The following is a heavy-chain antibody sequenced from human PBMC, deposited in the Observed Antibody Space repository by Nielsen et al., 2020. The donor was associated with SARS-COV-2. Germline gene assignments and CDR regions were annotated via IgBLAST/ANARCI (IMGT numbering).Heavy chain of an antibody. CDR3: ARDRDSSSWYGGQLFDY. V-gene: IGHV1-69*13. CDR2: IIPIFGTA. CDR1: GGTFSSYA. D-gene: IGHD6-13*01. Sequence: SVKVSCKASGGTFSSYAISWVRQAPGQGLEWMGGIIPIFGTANYAQKFQGRVTITADESTSTAYMELSSLRSEDTAVYYCARDRDSSSWYGGQLFDYWGQGTLVTVSS. J-gene: IGHJ4*02.